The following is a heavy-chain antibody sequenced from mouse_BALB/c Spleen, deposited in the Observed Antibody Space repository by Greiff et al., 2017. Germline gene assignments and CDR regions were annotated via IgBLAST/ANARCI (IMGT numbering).Heavy chain of an antibody. CDR2: IDPANGNT. CDR1: GFNIKDTY. J-gene: IGHJ2*01. CDR3: ASYDVLFDY. V-gene: IGHV14-3*02. Sequence: VQLKESGAELVKPGASVKLSCTASGFNIKDTYMHWVKQRPEQGLEWIGRIDPANGNTKYDPKFQGKATITADTSSNTAYLQLSSLTSEDTAVYYCASYDVLFDYWGQGTTLTVSS. D-gene: IGHD2-12*01.